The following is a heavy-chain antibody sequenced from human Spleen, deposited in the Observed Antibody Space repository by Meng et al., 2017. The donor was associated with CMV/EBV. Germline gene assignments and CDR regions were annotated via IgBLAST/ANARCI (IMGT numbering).Heavy chain of an antibody. J-gene: IGHJ5*02. Sequence: SETLSLTCSVSGGSISSTTHYWGWIRQSPGKGLEWIGSAYYRGGAYYNLSLKNRVVVSVDTSKNQFSLKLSSVTAADTAVYYCARGHIAAAGADWFDPWGQGTLVTVSS. V-gene: IGHV4-39*07. CDR1: GGSISSTTHY. D-gene: IGHD6-13*01. CDR3: ARGHIAAAGADWFDP. CDR2: AYYRGGA.